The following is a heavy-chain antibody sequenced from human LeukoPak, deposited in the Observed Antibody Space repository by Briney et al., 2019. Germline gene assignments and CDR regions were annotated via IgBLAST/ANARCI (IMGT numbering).Heavy chain of an antibody. D-gene: IGHD3-10*01. J-gene: IGHJ5*01. CDR3: ARDNGGWFDS. V-gene: IGHV3-7*03. Sequence: GGSLRLSCVASEFIFSDYWMSWVRQSRGKGLEWVANIKQGGREEKYVGCVKGRFAISRDDAKSTLYLQMDSLSGDDTAVYYCARDNGGWFDSWGRGTLVTVSS. CDR1: EFIFSDYW. CDR2: IKQGGREE.